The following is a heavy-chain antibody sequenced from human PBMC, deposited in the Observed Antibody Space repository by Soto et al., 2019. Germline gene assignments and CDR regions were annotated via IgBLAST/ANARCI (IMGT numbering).Heavy chain of an antibody. CDR2: IYYSGSA. V-gene: IGHV4-39*01. J-gene: IGHJ4*02. CDR1: GGSITSNAYY. Sequence: QLQLQESGPGLVKPSETLSLTCTVSGGSITSNAYYWGWIRQPPGKGLEWVGSIYYSGSASYNPSLKSRVNMSVDTSKNQFSLKLSSVTAADTAVYYCARRPKRGSYSWCFDYWGQGTLVTVSS. CDR3: ARRPKRGSYSWCFDY. D-gene: IGHD1-26*01.